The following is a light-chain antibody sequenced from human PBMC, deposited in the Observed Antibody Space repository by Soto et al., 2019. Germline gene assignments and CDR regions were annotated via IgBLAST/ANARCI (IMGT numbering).Light chain of an antibody. J-gene: IGKJ1*01. CDR3: QHYNSSSEA. Sequence: DIQMTQSPSTLSGSVGNMFTITCRASQTISSWLAWYQKKQGKAPKLLIYKASTLKSGVPSRLSGSGYGTELTLTISSMQTDDFETYYCQHYNSSSEAFGQGTKVDIK. CDR2: KAS. CDR1: QTISSW. V-gene: IGKV1-5*03.